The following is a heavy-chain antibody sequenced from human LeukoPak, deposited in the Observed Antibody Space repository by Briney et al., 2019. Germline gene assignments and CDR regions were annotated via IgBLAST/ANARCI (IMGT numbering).Heavy chain of an antibody. CDR3: AKSIITVVVPAAIAY. J-gene: IGHJ4*02. V-gene: IGHV3-53*01. Sequence: GGSLRLSCAASGFTVSSNYMSWVRQAPGKGLEWVSVIYSGGSTYYADSVKGRFTISRDNSKNTLYLQMNSLRAEDTAVYYCAKSIITVVVPAAIAYWGQGTLVAVSS. CDR1: GFTVSSNY. D-gene: IGHD2-2*01. CDR2: IYSGGST.